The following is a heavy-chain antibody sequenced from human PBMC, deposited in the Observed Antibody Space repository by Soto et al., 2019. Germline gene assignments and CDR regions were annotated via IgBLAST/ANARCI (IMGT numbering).Heavy chain of an antibody. J-gene: IGHJ4*02. D-gene: IGHD2-15*01. Sequence: QVQLVQSGAEVKKPGDSVKVSCKTSGYTFTDYYMHWVRQAPGQGFEWVGGINPKSGGPKYVPKFQGRVTLTRDTSTSTGYMELNRLTSDNTAVYYCASEDCRNTNCLKGFDYWGQGTLVTVSS. CDR1: GYTFTDYY. CDR3: ASEDCRNTNCLKGFDY. V-gene: IGHV1-2*02. CDR2: INPKSGGP.